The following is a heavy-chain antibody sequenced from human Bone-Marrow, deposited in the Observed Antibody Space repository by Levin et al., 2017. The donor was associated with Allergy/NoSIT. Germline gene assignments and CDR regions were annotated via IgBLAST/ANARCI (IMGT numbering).Heavy chain of an antibody. CDR3: ASFVEVTAY. V-gene: IGHV3-48*03. CDR1: GFTFSDYD. Sequence: GESLKISCEASGFTFSDYDMHWVRQAPGKGLEWVSYISGSGSIIYFADSVKGRFTMSRDNAKNSLYLQMKSLRAEDTAVYYCASFVEVTAYWGQGTLVTVSS. J-gene: IGHJ4*02. D-gene: IGHD2-21*02. CDR2: ISGSGSII.